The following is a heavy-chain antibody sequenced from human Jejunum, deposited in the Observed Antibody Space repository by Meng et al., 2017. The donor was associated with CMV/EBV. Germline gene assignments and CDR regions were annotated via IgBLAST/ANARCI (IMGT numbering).Heavy chain of an antibody. CDR3: ARAGGYDDNFHYYAMDV. CDR1: SINSGDYY. CDR2: IYQSGST. V-gene: IGHV4-30-4*01. D-gene: IGHD5-12*01. J-gene: IGHJ6*02. Sequence: SINSGDYYWNWVRQPPGKGLEWIAYIYQSGSTYYNPSLKSRVLISVDKSNNQLSLNLSSVTAADTAVYYCARAGGYDDNFHYYAMDVWGQGTTVTVSS.